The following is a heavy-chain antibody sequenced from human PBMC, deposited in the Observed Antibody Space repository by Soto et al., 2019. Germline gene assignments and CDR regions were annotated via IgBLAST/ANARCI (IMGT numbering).Heavy chain of an antibody. CDR2: ISAYNGNT. Sequence: QVQLVQSGAEVKKPGASVKVSCKASGYTFTSYGISWVRQAPGQGLEWMGWISAYNGNTNYAQKLQGRVTMTTDTSTSTDYRELRSLRSDDTAVYYCARDRGFVVVPAAADWFDPWGQGTLVTVSS. J-gene: IGHJ5*02. CDR1: GYTFTSYG. CDR3: ARDRGFVVVPAAADWFDP. D-gene: IGHD2-2*01. V-gene: IGHV1-18*04.